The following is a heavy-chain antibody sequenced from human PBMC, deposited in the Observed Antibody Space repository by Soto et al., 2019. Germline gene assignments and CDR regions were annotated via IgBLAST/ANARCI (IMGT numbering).Heavy chain of an antibody. Sequence: SVKVSCKASGGTFSSYAISWVRQAPGQGLEWMGGIIPIFGTANYAQKFQGRVTITADESTSTAYRELSSLRSEDTAVYYCARNMGSGSLHCGMDVWGQGTTVTVSS. J-gene: IGHJ6*02. V-gene: IGHV1-69*13. CDR2: IIPIFGTA. D-gene: IGHD3-10*01. CDR3: ARNMGSGSLHCGMDV. CDR1: GGTFSSYA.